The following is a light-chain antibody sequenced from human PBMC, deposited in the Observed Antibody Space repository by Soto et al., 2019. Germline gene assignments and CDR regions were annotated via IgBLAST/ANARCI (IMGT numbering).Light chain of an antibody. CDR2: DAS. CDR3: QQSNKWPYT. Sequence: EIVLTQSPATLSVSPGERATLSCRASQSVSANLAWYQQKPGQAPRLLIYDASTRATGIPARFSGSGSGTDFTLTIGSLQSADFAVYYCQQSNKWPYTFGQGTKVDIK. V-gene: IGKV3-15*01. CDR1: QSVSAN. J-gene: IGKJ2*01.